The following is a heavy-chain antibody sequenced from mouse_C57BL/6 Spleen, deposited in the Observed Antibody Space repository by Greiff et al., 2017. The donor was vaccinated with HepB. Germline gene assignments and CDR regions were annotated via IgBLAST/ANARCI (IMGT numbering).Heavy chain of an antibody. Sequence: VQLQQSGPELVKPGASVKISCKASGYSFTGYYMHWVKQSHGTILDWIGYIYPYNGVSSYNQKFKGKATLTVATSFSTAYMELRSLTSEDSAVYYCARGGTTVVASGNYAMDYWGQGTSVTVSS. CDR2: IYPYNGVS. D-gene: IGHD1-1*01. J-gene: IGHJ4*01. CDR3: ARGGTTVVASGNYAMDY. CDR1: GYSFTGYY. V-gene: IGHV1-31*01.